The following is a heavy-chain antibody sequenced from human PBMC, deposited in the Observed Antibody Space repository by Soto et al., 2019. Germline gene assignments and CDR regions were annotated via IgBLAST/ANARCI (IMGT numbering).Heavy chain of an antibody. D-gene: IGHD2-2*01. CDR2: ISGSGGST. J-gene: IGHJ4*02. Sequence: GGSLRLSCAASGFSFSISPMHWVRQAPGKGLEWVSAISGSGGSTYYADSVKGRFTISRDNSKNTLYLQMNSLRAEDTAVYYCAKGDIVVVPAAPDYWGQGTLVTVSS. CDR1: GFSFSISP. V-gene: IGHV3-23*01. CDR3: AKGDIVVVPAAPDY.